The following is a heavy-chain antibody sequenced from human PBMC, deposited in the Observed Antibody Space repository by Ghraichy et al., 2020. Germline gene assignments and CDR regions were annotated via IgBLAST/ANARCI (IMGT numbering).Heavy chain of an antibody. Sequence: GGSLRLSCAASGFTFSSYAMSWVRQAPGKGLEWVSAISGSGGSTYYADSVKGRFTISRDNSKNTLYLQMNSLRAEDTAVYYCAKGFRMVYAPTTTYYYYGMDVWGQGTTVTVSS. CDR3: AKGFRMVYAPTTTYYYYGMDV. CDR1: GFTFSSYA. J-gene: IGHJ6*02. CDR2: ISGSGGST. V-gene: IGHV3-23*01. D-gene: IGHD2-8*01.